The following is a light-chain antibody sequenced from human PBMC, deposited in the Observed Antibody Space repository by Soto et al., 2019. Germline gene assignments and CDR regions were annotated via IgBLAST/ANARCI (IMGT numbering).Light chain of an antibody. Sequence: QSVLTQPPSASGSPGQSVTISCTGTSSDIGGYNYVSWYQQHPGKAPKLMIYEVSQRPSGVPDRFSASKSGNTASLTFSGLQAEDESDYYCISYAGGHNLVFGGGTKLTVL. V-gene: IGLV2-8*01. CDR2: EVS. J-gene: IGLJ2*01. CDR3: ISYAGGHNLV. CDR1: SSDIGGYNY.